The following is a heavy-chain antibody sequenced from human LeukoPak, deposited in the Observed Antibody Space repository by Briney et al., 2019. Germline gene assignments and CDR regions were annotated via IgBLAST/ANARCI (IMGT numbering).Heavy chain of an antibody. CDR3: ARLGYGDAFDI. CDR2: INPSGGST. J-gene: IGHJ3*02. D-gene: IGHD5-18*01. Sequence: ASVKVSCKTSGYTFTGYYMHWVRQAPGQGLEWMGIINPSGGSTRYAQKFQGRVTMTRDTSTSTVYMELSSLRSEDTAVYYCARLGYGDAFDIWGQGTMVTVSS. V-gene: IGHV1-46*01. CDR1: GYTFTGYY.